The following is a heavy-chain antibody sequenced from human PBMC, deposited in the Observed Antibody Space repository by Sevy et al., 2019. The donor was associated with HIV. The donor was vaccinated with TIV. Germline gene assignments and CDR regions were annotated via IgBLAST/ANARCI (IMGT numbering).Heavy chain of an antibody. CDR1: GFTFSSYA. J-gene: IGHJ4*02. D-gene: IGHD4-17*01. V-gene: IGHV3-30*04. Sequence: GGSLRLSCAASGFTFSSYAMHWVRQAPGKGLECVAVISYDGSNKYYADSVKGRFTISRDNSKNTLYLQMNSLRAEDTAVYYCARVEADYGGKRLIDYWGQGTLVTVSS. CDR2: ISYDGSNK. CDR3: ARVEADYGGKRLIDY.